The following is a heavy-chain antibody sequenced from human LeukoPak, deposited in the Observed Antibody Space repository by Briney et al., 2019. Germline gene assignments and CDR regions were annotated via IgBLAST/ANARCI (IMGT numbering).Heavy chain of an antibody. CDR2: IYSGGST. D-gene: IGHD3-22*01. J-gene: IGHJ4*02. CDR1: GFTVSSNY. Sequence: GGSLRLSCAPSGFTVSSNYMSWVRQAPGKGLEWVSVIYSGGSTYYADSVKGRFTISRDNSKNTLYLQMNSLRAEDTAVYYCARDYLRSGSFDYWGQGTLVTVSS. CDR3: ARDYLRSGSFDY. V-gene: IGHV3-53*01.